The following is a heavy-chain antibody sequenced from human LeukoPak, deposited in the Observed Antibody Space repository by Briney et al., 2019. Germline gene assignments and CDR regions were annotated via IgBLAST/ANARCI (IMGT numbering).Heavy chain of an antibody. J-gene: IGHJ4*02. CDR1: GGSFRGYC. V-gene: IGHV4-34*01. CDR2: IYHSGST. D-gene: IGHD6-19*01. CDR3: GRSGEQWPKVLDY. Sequence: SETLSLTCAVYGGSFRGYCWGWIRHPPGKGLEWVGEIYHSGSTNYNPPLKSRVTISVDTSKNNFSLKLSSVTAADTAVYYCGRSGEQWPKVLDYWGQGTLVTVSS.